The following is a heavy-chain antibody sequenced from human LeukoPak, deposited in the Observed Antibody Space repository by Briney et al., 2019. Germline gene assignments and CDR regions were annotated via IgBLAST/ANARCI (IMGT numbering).Heavy chain of an antibody. J-gene: IGHJ4*02. V-gene: IGHV3-21*04. CDR3: AISRNLGGDY. D-gene: IGHD2-15*01. CDR2: ISSSSSYI. CDR1: GFTFSSYS. Sequence: GGSLRLSCAASGFTFSSYSMNWVRQAPGKGLEWVSSISSSSSYIYYADSVKGRFTISRDNSRKTVYLQMKSLRVEDTAVYYLAISRNLGGDYWGQGNMVTVSS.